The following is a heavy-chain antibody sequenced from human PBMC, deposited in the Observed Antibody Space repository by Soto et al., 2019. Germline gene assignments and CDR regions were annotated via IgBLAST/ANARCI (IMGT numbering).Heavy chain of an antibody. J-gene: IGHJ6*02. CDR3: AREYSSSTRYGMDV. D-gene: IGHD6-6*01. CDR1: GFTFSSYA. Sequence: GGSLRLSCAASGFTFSSYAMHWVRQAPGKGLEWVAVISYDGSNKYYADSVKGRFTISRDNSKNTLYLQMNSLRAEDTAVYYCAREYSSSTRYGMDVWGQGTTVTVSS. CDR2: ISYDGSNK. V-gene: IGHV3-30-3*01.